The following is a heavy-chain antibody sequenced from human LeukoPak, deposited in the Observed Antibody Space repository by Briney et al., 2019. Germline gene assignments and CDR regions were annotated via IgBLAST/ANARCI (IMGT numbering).Heavy chain of an antibody. CDR1: GGSISSYY. CDR2: IYYSGST. Sequence: SETLSLTCTVSGGSISSYYWSWIRQPPGKGLEWIGYIYYSGSTNYNPSLKSRVTISVDTSKNQFSLKLSSVTAADTAVYYCARRPSTGRGGFDYWGQGTLVTVSS. V-gene: IGHV4-59*08. J-gene: IGHJ4*02. CDR3: ARRPSTGRGGFDY. D-gene: IGHD4-17*01.